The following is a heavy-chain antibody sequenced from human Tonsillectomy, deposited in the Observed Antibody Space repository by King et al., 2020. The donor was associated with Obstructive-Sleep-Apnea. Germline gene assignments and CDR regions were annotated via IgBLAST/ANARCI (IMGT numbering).Heavy chain of an antibody. J-gene: IGHJ5*02. CDR3: ARDLDAGNTNWFDP. Sequence: VQLVESGGGLVQPGGSLRLSCAASRFSFSTYVLSWVRQVPGKGLEWVANIKENGSQKYYLDSVRGRFTISRDNVKNSLYLQMNSLRVDDTAMYYCARDLDAGNTNWFDPWGQGTLVTVSS. V-gene: IGHV3-7*01. CDR2: IKENGSQK. CDR1: RFSFSTYV. D-gene: IGHD4-23*01.